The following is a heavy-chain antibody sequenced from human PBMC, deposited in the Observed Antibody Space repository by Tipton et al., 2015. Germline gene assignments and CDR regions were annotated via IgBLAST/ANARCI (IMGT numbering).Heavy chain of an antibody. Sequence: LRLSCTVSGGSVSRGNYYWSWIRQPPGKGLEWIGYIYYSGSANYNPSLKSRVTISIDTSKNQFSLRLSSVTAADTAVYYCARDLEHGMDVWGQGTTVTVSS. D-gene: IGHD5-24*01. J-gene: IGHJ6*02. V-gene: IGHV4-61*01. CDR2: IYYSGSA. CDR3: ARDLEHGMDV. CDR1: GGSVSRGNYY.